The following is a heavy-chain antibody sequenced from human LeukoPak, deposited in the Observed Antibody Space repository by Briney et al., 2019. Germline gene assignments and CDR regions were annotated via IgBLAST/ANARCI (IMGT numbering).Heavy chain of an antibody. CDR2: ISWNSGSI. J-gene: IGHJ4*02. D-gene: IGHD5-12*01. Sequence: AGGSLRLSCAASGFTFDDYAMHWVRQAPGKGLEWVSGISWNSGSIGYADSVKGRFTISRDNAKNSLYLQMNSLRAEDTAVYYCAREPVDIVATIGFDYWGQGTLVTVSS. V-gene: IGHV3-9*01. CDR3: AREPVDIVATIGFDY. CDR1: GFTFDDYA.